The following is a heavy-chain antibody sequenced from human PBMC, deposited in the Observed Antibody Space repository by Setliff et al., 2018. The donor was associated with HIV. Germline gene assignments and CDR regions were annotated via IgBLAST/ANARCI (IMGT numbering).Heavy chain of an antibody. D-gene: IGHD3-3*01. Sequence: SETLSLTCNVSGDSIRSRSFYWAWIRQTPGERPEWIGTIYYVGSTYYNPYLKSRASIFVDTSKNQFSLKLYSVTAADTAVYYCAGGFWGGPLFDPWGRGTLVTVS. CDR1: GDSIRSRSFY. V-gene: IGHV4-39*01. J-gene: IGHJ5*01. CDR3: AGGFWGGPLFDP. CDR2: IYYVGST.